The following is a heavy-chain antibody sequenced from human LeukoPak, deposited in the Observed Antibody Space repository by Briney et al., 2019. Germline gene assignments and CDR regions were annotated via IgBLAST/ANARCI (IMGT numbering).Heavy chain of an antibody. CDR3: AEGGSWLPHSYYFDY. CDR2: ISGSGGST. Sequence: PGGSLRLSCAASGFTFSSYAMSWVRQAPGKGLEWVSAISGSGGSTYYADSVKGRFTISRDNSKNSLYLQMNSLRAEDTAVYYCAEGGSWLPHSYYFDYWGQGTLVTVSS. CDR1: GFTFSSYA. J-gene: IGHJ4*02. V-gene: IGHV3-23*01. D-gene: IGHD5-24*01.